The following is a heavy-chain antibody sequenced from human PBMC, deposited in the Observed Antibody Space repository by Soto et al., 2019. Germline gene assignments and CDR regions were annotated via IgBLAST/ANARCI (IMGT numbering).Heavy chain of an antibody. V-gene: IGHV2-5*01. CDR1: GFSLSTSGVG. J-gene: IGHJ4*02. Sequence: HITLKESGPTLVKPTQTLTLTCTFSGFSLSTSGVGVGWIRQPPGKALEWLALIYWNDDKRYSPSLKSRLTITKDTSKNQVVLTMTNMDPVDTATYYCAHRFLSSSSKWAFDYWGQGTLVTVSS. CDR3: AHRFLSSSSKWAFDY. D-gene: IGHD6-6*01. CDR2: IYWNDDK.